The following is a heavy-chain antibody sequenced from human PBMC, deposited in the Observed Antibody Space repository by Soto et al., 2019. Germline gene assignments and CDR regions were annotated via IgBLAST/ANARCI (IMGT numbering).Heavy chain of an antibody. CDR2: ISYDGSNK. CDR1: GFTFSSYG. V-gene: IGHV3-30*18. J-gene: IGHJ5*02. CDR3: AKEVVAPTGWFDP. D-gene: IGHD2-21*01. Sequence: GGSLRLSCAASGFTFSSYGMHWVRQAPGKGLEWVAVISYDGSNKYYADSVKGRFTISRDNSKNTLYLQMNGLRAEDTAVYYCAKEVVAPTGWFDPWGQGTLVTVSS.